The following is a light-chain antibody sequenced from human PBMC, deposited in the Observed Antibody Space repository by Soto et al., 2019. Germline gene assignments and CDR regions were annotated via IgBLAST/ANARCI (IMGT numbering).Light chain of an antibody. V-gene: IGKV3-15*01. J-gene: IGKJ1*01. CDR2: GAS. Sequence: LVLTQSPGTLSLSPGETATLSCRASQSVSSNLAWYQQKPGQAPRLLIYGASTRATGIPARFSGSGSGTEFTLTISSLQSEDFAVYYCQQYNNWPSWTFGQGTKVDIK. CDR3: QQYNNWPSWT. CDR1: QSVSSN.